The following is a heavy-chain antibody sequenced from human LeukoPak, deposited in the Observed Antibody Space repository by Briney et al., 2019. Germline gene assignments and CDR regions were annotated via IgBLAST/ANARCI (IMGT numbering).Heavy chain of an antibody. Sequence: GGSLRLSCAASGFTFSSYAMSWVRQAPGKGLEWVSVIYSGGSTYYADSVKGRFTISIDNSKNTLYLQMSSLRAEDTAVYYCARGGRGYYDSSGYYSPLDYWGQGTLVTVSS. CDR1: GFTFSSYA. CDR2: IYSGGST. D-gene: IGHD3-22*01. V-gene: IGHV3-66*01. CDR3: ARGGRGYYDSSGYYSPLDY. J-gene: IGHJ4*02.